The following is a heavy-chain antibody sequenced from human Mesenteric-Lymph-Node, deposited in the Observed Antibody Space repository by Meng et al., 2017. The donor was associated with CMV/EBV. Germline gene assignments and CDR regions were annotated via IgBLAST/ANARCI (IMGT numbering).Heavy chain of an antibody. CDR2: VHSRGST. Sequence: SETLSLTCTVSGDSMNDYYWSWIRQPPGKGLEWIGYVHSRGSTKYNPSLQRRATMSVDTSKNQFSLQLASVTAADTALYYCAFSLASAGNWMYYFDYWGRGALVTVSS. V-gene: IGHV4-59*01. CDR1: GDSMNDYY. CDR3: AFSLASAGNWMYYFDY. D-gene: IGHD1-1*01. J-gene: IGHJ4*02.